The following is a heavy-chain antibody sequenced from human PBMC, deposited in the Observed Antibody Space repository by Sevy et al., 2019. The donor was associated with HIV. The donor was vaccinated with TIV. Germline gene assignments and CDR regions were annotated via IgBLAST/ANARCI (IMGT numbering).Heavy chain of an antibody. D-gene: IGHD3-22*01. J-gene: IGHJ4*02. V-gene: IGHV1-24*01. CDR1: GYTLTQLS. Sequence: ASVKVSCKVSGYTLTQLSMHWVRQTPGKGLEWMGRFDPEDGTTIYAQKFQGRVTMTEDTSTDTAYLELSSLRSDDTAVYYCATTREYYSDNSGYLDYWGRGTLVTVSS. CDR2: FDPEDGTT. CDR3: ATTREYYSDNSGYLDY.